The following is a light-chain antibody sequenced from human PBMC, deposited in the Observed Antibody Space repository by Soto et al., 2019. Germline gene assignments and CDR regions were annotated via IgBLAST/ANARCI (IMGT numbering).Light chain of an antibody. V-gene: IGLV2-14*03. Sequence: QSVLTQPASVSGSPGQSITISCTGTSSDIGAYNYVSWYQQHPGKAPKLMIYDVXIRPSGVSNRFSGSKSXXTXXLTISGLQAEDEADYYCTSWTTSTTMIFGGGTKVTVL. J-gene: IGLJ2*01. CDR1: SSDIGAYNY. CDR3: TSWTTSTTMI. CDR2: DVX.